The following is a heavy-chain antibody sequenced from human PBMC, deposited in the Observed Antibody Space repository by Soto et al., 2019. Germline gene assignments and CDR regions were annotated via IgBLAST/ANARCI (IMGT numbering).Heavy chain of an antibody. CDR3: AHPRGYGIFDAVDI. D-gene: IGHD4-17*01. V-gene: IGHV3-23*01. CDR1: GFIFSTYA. Sequence: EVQLLESGGGLVQPGGSLRLSCAASGFIFSTYAMNWVRQAPGKGLEWVSAISGSAVSTYYAESVRGRFTISRDNSINTLYLQISSLRTEDTAVYYCAHPRGYGIFDAVDIWGQGTMVTVSS. CDR2: ISGSAVST. J-gene: IGHJ3*02.